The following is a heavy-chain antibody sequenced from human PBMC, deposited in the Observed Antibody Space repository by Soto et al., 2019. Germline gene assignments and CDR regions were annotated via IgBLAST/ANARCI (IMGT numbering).Heavy chain of an antibody. CDR2: INSDGSST. D-gene: IGHD1-1*01. CDR3: ASDGNWNFDY. V-gene: IGHV3-74*01. J-gene: IGHJ4*02. Sequence: EVQLVESGGGLVQPGGSLRLSCAASGFTFSSYWMHWVRQAPGKGLVWVSRINSDGSSTSYADSVKGRFAISRDNVKNKSVREMDSCRCGAEAVYDCASDGNWNFDYWGQGTLVTVSS. CDR1: GFTFSSYW.